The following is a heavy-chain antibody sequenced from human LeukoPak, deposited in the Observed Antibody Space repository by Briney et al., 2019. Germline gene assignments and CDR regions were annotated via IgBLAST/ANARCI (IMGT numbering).Heavy chain of an antibody. CDR2: IRGRSDTT. D-gene: IGHD3-3*01. CDR3: ARTYDFGVGPPGDAFDN. CDR1: GFTFTMFS. J-gene: IGHJ3*02. Sequence: GGSLRLSCAASGFTFTMFSMNWLRQAPGKGLEWIAFIRGRSDTTYYADSVQGRFTISRDNAEDSVYLQMNSLRVEDTAVYYCARTYDFGVGPPGDAFDNWGQGTLVTVFS. V-gene: IGHV3-48*01.